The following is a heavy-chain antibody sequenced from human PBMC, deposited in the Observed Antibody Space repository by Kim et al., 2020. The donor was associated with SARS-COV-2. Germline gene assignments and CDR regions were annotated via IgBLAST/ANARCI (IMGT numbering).Heavy chain of an antibody. V-gene: IGHV7-4-1*02. CDR3: ARAALPRPPIAAAGHNWFDP. CDR2: INTNTGNP. CDR1: GYTFTSYA. Sequence: ASVKVSCKASGYTFTSYAMNWVRQAPGQGLEWMGWINTNTGNPTYAQGFTGRFVFSLDTSVSTAYLQISSLKAEDTAVYYCARAALPRPPIAAAGHNWFDPWGQGTLVTVSS. D-gene: IGHD6-13*01. J-gene: IGHJ5*02.